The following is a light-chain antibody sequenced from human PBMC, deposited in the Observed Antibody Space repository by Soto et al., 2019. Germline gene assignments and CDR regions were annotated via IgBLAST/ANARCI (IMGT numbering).Light chain of an antibody. V-gene: IGKV3-20*01. CDR2: AAS. J-gene: IGKJ4*01. CDR3: QQYSSSPPLT. Sequence: EVVMTQSPATLSVSPGESAALSCRASQSVSNNLTWYQQKPGQAPRLLIYAASSRATGIPDRFSGSGSGTDFTLTISRLEPEDFAVYYCQQYSSSPPLTFGGGTKVDIK. CDR1: QSVSNN.